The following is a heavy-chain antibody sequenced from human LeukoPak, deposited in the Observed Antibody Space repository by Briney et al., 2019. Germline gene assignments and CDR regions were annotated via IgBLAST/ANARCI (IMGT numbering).Heavy chain of an antibody. J-gene: IGHJ3*02. CDR2: IYPGDSQT. Sequence: GESLKISCKGSGYSFTSYWIGWVRQMPGKGLEWMGIIYPGDSQTIYGPSFQGQVTISADKPISTAYLQWSSLKASDTAMYYCARPSAVGIADAVNIWGQGTMVTVSS. V-gene: IGHV5-51*01. CDR3: ARPSAVGIADAVNI. CDR1: GYSFTSYW. D-gene: IGHD6-13*01.